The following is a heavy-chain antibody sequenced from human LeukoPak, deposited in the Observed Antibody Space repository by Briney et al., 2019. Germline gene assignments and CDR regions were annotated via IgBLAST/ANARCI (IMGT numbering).Heavy chain of an antibody. V-gene: IGHV4-39*02. CDR2: VYYSGST. CDR3: ARGRGYCYSTTDCYGVDFQH. CDR1: GGSISSNYYY. D-gene: IGHD2/OR15-2a*01. J-gene: IGHJ1*01. Sequence: SETLSLTCTVSGGSISSNYYYWGWIRQPPGKGLEWIASVYYSGSTYYNPSLKSRVTISVDTSKTAADTAVYYCARGRGYCYSTTDCYGVDFQHWGQGTLVTVSS.